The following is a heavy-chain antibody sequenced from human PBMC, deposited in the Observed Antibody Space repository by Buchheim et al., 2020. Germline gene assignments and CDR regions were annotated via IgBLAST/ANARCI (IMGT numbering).Heavy chain of an antibody. CDR1: GYIFTNYF. D-gene: IGHD3-16*01. CDR3: CRGKINDYTSPFDY. CDR2: INPSSGST. Sequence: QVYLVQSGSEVTKPGASVKVSCKASGYIFTNYFMHWVRQAPGQGLEWMGIINPSSGSTDYAQKFQGRVTMTRDTSTRTVYMELSSLRCEGTAVYYCCRGKINDYTSPFDYWGQGTL. V-gene: IGHV1-46*03. J-gene: IGHJ4*02.